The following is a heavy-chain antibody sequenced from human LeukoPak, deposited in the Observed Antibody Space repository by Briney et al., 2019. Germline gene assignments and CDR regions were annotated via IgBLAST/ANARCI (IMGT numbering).Heavy chain of an antibody. D-gene: IGHD3-3*01. CDR2: ISDSGGST. CDR1: GITLSNYG. CDR3: ARDALPHQYYDFWTVRWFDP. Sequence: GGSLRLSCAVSGITLSNYGMSWVRQAPGKGLEWVAGISDSGGSTNYADSVKGRFTISRDNPKNSLYLQMNSLRAEDTAVYYCARDALPHQYYDFWTVRWFDPWGQGTLVTVSS. V-gene: IGHV3-23*01. J-gene: IGHJ5*02.